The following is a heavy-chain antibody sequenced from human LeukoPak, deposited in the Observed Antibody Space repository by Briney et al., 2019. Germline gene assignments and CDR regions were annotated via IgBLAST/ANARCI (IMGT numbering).Heavy chain of an antibody. Sequence: SETLSLTCTVSGGSISGYYWSWVRQSAGQGLEWIGRIYSSGSTNYNPSLKSRATMSVDTSKNHFSLNLSFVTAADTAVYYCARGDSTNQDGDYYGLDVWGQGTTVTVSS. CDR2: IYSSGST. CDR3: ARGDSTNQDGDYYGLDV. D-gene: IGHD5/OR15-5a*01. CDR1: GGSISGYY. J-gene: IGHJ6*02. V-gene: IGHV4-4*07.